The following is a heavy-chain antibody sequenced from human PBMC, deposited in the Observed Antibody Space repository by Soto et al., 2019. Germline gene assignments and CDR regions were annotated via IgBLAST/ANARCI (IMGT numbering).Heavy chain of an antibody. V-gene: IGHV4-30-2*01. J-gene: IGHJ5*02. CDR2: IFHGGST. Sequence: SETLSLTCAISGAPITGGDYSWNWIRQPPGKGLEWIGYIFHGGSTYYNPSLRSRVTISVDRSRTQFSLKMSSVTAADTAVYYCARGRVVVPAAVMFNCLDPWGQGALVTVSS. CDR3: ARGRVVVPAAVMFNCLDP. D-gene: IGHD2-2*01. CDR1: GAPITGGDYS.